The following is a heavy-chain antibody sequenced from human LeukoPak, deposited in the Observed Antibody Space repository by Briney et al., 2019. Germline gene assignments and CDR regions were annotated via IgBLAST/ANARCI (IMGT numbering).Heavy chain of an antibody. CDR3: ARPGSSGDFWSGSDVLNYYYYYGMDV. J-gene: IGHJ6*02. CDR1: GYTFTSYG. Sequence: GASVKVSCKASGYTFTSYGISWVRQAPGQGLEWMGWISAYNGNTNYAQKLQGRVTMTTGTSTSTAYMELRSLRSDDTAVYYCARPGSSGDFWSGSDVLNYYYYYGMDVWGQGTTVTVSS. D-gene: IGHD3-3*01. CDR2: ISAYNGNT. V-gene: IGHV1-18*01.